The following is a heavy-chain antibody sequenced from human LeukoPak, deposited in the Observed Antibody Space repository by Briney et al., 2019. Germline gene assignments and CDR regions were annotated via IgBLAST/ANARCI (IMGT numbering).Heavy chain of an antibody. D-gene: IGHD4-17*01. J-gene: IGHJ4*02. V-gene: IGHV3-21*01. Sequence: PGGSLRLSCAASGFTFSSYSMNWVRQAPGKGLEWVSSISSSSSYIYYADSVKGRFTISRDNAKNSLYLQMNSLRAEDTAVYYCARLMTTVTRGDYWGQGTLVTVSS. CDR2: ISSSSSYI. CDR3: ARLMTTVTRGDY. CDR1: GFTFSSYS.